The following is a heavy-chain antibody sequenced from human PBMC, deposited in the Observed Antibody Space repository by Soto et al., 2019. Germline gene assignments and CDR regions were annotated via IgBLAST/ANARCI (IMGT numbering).Heavy chain of an antibody. Sequence: GGSLRLSCAASGFSFDDHVMNWVRQAPGKGLEWVSGINWKGGDTDYADSVRGRFTISRDNAKKSLYLQMSSLRAEDTALYYCAREGYSSSWYFAFDLWGQGTMVTVSS. CDR1: GFSFDDHV. J-gene: IGHJ3*01. V-gene: IGHV3-20*04. CDR3: AREGYSSSWYFAFDL. CDR2: INWKGGDT. D-gene: IGHD6-13*01.